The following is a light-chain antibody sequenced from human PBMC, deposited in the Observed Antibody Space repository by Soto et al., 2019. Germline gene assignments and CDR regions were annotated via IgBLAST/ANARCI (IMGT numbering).Light chain of an antibody. CDR3: GTWDSSLSAHV. V-gene: IGLV2-14*03. CDR1: SSDVGGYNS. J-gene: IGLJ1*01. Sequence: LTQPASVSGSPGQSIAVSCTGTSSDVGGYNSVSWYQQHPGKAPKLMIYNVSNRPSGIPDRFSGSKSGTSATLGITGLQTGDEADYYCGTWDSSLSAHVFATGTKVTVL. CDR2: NVS.